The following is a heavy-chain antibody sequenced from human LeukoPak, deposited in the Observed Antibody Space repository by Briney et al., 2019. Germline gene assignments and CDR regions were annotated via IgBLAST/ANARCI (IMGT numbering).Heavy chain of an antibody. J-gene: IGHJ4*02. D-gene: IGHD6-13*01. CDR3: AKDIGKQPDRGLDY. CDR1: SGSIRGHY. Sequence: SETLSLTCTVSSGSIRGHYWSWVRQPPGKGLEWIAYIYYTGVTKFNPSLTSRVTISVDTSKNQFSLRLNSVTAADTAVYYCAKDIGKQPDRGLDYWGQGTLVTVSS. V-gene: IGHV4-59*11. CDR2: IYYTGVT.